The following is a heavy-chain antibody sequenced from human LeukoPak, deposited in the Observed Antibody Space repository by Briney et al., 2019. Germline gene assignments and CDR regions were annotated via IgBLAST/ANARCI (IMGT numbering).Heavy chain of an antibody. Sequence: GGSLRLSCAASGFIFSSYVMGWVRQAPGKGLEWVSSISVGGGDTFASDSVKGRFTITRENSKNTLYLQMTGLRVEDTAVYFCAKLNLGEMAYFDSWGQGTLVIVSP. D-gene: IGHD3-16*01. J-gene: IGHJ4*02. CDR1: GFIFSSYV. V-gene: IGHV3-23*01. CDR2: ISVGGGDT. CDR3: AKLNLGEMAYFDS.